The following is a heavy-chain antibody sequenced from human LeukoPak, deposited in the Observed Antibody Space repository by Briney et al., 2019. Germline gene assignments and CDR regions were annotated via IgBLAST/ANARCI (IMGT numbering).Heavy chain of an antibody. CDR3: ARDLGASTVIFFDF. Sequence: PGESLRLSCAASGFTFNSYAFNWVRQAPGKGLEWVSYISSSSNVIYYTDSVKGRFTISRDNARNLLSLQMNSPRAEDTAVYYCARDLGASTVIFFDFWGQGTLVTVSS. CDR2: ISSSSNVI. V-gene: IGHV3-48*01. D-gene: IGHD4-11*01. J-gene: IGHJ4*02. CDR1: GFTFNSYA.